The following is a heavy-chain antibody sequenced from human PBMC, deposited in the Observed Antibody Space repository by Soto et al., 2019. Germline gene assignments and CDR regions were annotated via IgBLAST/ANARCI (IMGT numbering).Heavy chain of an antibody. CDR2: ISYDGSNK. V-gene: IGHV3-30*04. CDR1: GFTFSSYA. J-gene: IGHJ4*02. D-gene: IGHD1-26*01. Sequence: GGSLRLSCAASGFTFSSYAMHWVRQAPGKGLEWVAVISYDGSNKYYADSVKGRFTVSRDNSKNTLYLQMNSLRAEDTAVYYCARGSGSYFDYWGQGTLVTVSS. CDR3: ARGSGSYFDY.